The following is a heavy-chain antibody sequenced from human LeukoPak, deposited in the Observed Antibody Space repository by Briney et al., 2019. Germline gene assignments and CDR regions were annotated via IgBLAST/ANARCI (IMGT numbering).Heavy chain of an antibody. J-gene: IGHJ4*02. Sequence: GGSLRLSCAASGFSFSNFAMSWVRQAPGKGLDWVSAISGVGRTTYYADSVKGRFTISRDNSNNMLYLEMNGLGAEDTAIYYSTKDNTYDDRGYYLNYWGQGTLVTVSS. D-gene: IGHD3-22*01. CDR2: ISGVGRTT. CDR1: GFSFSNFA. CDR3: TKDNTYDDRGYYLNY. V-gene: IGHV3-23*01.